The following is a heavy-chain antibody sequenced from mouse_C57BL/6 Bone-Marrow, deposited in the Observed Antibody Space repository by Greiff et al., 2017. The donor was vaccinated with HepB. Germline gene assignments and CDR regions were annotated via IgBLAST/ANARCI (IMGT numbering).Heavy chain of an antibody. V-gene: IGHV1-55*01. D-gene: IGHD1-1*01. CDR1: GYTFTSYW. CDR2: IYPGSGST. J-gene: IGHJ1*03. Sequence: QVQLQQSGAELVKPGASVKMSCKASGYTFTSYWITWVKQRPGQGLEWIGDIYPGSGSTNYNEKFKSKATLTVDTSSSTAYMQLSSLTSEDSAVYYCARGEIYYYGSSYVWYFDVWGTGTTVTVSS. CDR3: ARGEIYYYGSSYVWYFDV.